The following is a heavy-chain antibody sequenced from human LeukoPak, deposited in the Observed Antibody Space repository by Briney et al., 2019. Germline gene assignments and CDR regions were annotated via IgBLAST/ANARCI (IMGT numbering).Heavy chain of an antibody. J-gene: IGHJ1*01. CDR1: GFTFSNYW. D-gene: IGHD3-22*01. V-gene: IGHV3-7*01. CDR2: IKTDGSEK. Sequence: GGSLRLSCEGSGFTFSNYWMGWVRQAPGKGLQWVANIKTDGSEKYYVDSVKGRFTISRDNAKNSLYLQMNSLRAEDTAVYYCATYSSLNRREFQFWGQGTLLTVSS. CDR3: ATYSSLNRREFQF.